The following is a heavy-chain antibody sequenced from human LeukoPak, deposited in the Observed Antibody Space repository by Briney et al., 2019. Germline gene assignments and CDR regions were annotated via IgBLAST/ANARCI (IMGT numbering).Heavy chain of an antibody. CDR3: ARERGGTTATTDYYNYGMDV. CDR2: IGSSGSTI. J-gene: IGHJ6*02. D-gene: IGHD4-11*01. Sequence: PGGSLRLSCVASGFTFSSYEMNWVRQAPGTGLEWVSYIGSSGSTIYYADSVKGRFTISRDNAKKSLYLQMNSLRAEDTAVYYCARERGGTTATTDYYNYGMDVWGQGTTVTVSS. CDR1: GFTFSSYE. V-gene: IGHV3-48*03.